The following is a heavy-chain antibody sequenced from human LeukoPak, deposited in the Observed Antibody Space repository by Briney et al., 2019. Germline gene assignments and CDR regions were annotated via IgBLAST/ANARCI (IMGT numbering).Heavy chain of an antibody. CDR3: ARLSSSSGYYYYYMDV. V-gene: IGHV1-18*01. CDR1: GYTFTSYG. J-gene: IGHJ6*03. Sequence: ASVKVSCKASGYTFTSYGISWVRQAPGQGLEWMGWISAYNGNTNYAQKLQGRVTMTTDTSTSTAYMELRSLRSDDTAVYYCARLSSSSGYYYYYMDVWGKGTTVTVSS. D-gene: IGHD6-6*01. CDR2: ISAYNGNT.